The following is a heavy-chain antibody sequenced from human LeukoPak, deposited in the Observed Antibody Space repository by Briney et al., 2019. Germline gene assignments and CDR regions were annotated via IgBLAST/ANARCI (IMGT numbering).Heavy chain of an antibody. CDR2: IIPILGIA. D-gene: IGHD3-9*01. CDR3: AIPDILTGFYGY. CDR1: GGTFSSYA. Sequence: SVKVSCKASGGTFSSYAISWVRQAPGQGLGWMGRIIPILGIANYAQKFQGRVTITADKSTSTAYMELSSLRSEDTAVYYCAIPDILTGFYGYWGQGTLVTVSS. J-gene: IGHJ4*02. V-gene: IGHV1-69*04.